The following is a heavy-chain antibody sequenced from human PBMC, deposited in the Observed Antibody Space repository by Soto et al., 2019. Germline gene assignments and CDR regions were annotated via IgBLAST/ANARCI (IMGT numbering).Heavy chain of an antibody. D-gene: IGHD5-18*01. V-gene: IGHV3-48*01. CDR3: ARDPGYSYGYRPSYYSYGMDV. J-gene: IGHJ6*02. CDR2: ISSSSSTI. Sequence: PGGSLRLSCAASGFTFSSYSMNWVRQAPGKGLEWVSYISSSSSTIYYADSVKGRFTISRDNAKNSLYLQMNSLRAEDTAVYYCARDPGYSYGYRPSYYSYGMDVWGQGT. CDR1: GFTFSSYS.